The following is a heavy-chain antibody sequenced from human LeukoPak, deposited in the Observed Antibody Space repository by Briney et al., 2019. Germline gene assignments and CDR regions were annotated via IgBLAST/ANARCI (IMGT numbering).Heavy chain of an antibody. CDR3: ARDRDGYNFYYYYYMDV. Sequence: PGGSLRLSCAASGFTFSSYGMHWVRQAPGKGLEWVAFIRYDGSNKYYADSAKGRFTISRDNSKNTLYLQMNSLRAEDTAVYYCARDRDGYNFYYYYYMDVWGKGTTVTVSS. CDR1: GFTFSSYG. D-gene: IGHD5-24*01. J-gene: IGHJ6*03. CDR2: IRYDGSNK. V-gene: IGHV3-30*02.